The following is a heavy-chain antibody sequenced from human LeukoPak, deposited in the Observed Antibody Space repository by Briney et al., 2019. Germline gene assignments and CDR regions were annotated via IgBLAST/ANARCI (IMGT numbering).Heavy chain of an antibody. Sequence: PSETLSLTCTVSGGSISSYYWSWIRQSPGKGLEWLGCVYSSGSTKYNPSLKSRVTISVDTSKNQFALKLSSVTAADTAVYYCARDPSAAAGFFDFWGQGTLVTVSS. CDR1: GGSISSYY. D-gene: IGHD6-13*01. V-gene: IGHV4-59*01. J-gene: IGHJ4*02. CDR2: VYSSGST. CDR3: ARDPSAAAGFFDF.